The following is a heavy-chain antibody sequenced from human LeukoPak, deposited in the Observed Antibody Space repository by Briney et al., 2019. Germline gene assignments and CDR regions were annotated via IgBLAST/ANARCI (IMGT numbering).Heavy chain of an antibody. CDR2: ICYSGST. CDR3: ARTENYIPEDCFDP. CDR1: GGSISSYC. D-gene: IGHD5-24*01. V-gene: IGHV4-39*01. Sequence: SETLSLTCTVSGGSISSYCWGWIREPPGKGLGWMGSICYSGSTFYNPSLKSRITLSVDTSKNQFSLKLSSVTAADTALYYCARTENYIPEDCFDPWGQGTLVTVSS. J-gene: IGHJ5*02.